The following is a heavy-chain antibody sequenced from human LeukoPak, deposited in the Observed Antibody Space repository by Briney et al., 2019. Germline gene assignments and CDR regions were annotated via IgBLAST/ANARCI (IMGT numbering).Heavy chain of an antibody. J-gene: IGHJ4*02. Sequence: KPSETLSLTCSVSGGSVTGGGYYWRWIRQHPGKGLEWIGFASYSGGTYYNPSLMSRITISVDRSQNQFSLRMRDVTAADTAVYFCATAEWEYFYFDSWGQGALVAVSS. D-gene: IGHD1-26*01. CDR3: ATAEWEYFYFDS. CDR1: GGSVTGGGYY. V-gene: IGHV4-31*03. CDR2: ASYSGGT.